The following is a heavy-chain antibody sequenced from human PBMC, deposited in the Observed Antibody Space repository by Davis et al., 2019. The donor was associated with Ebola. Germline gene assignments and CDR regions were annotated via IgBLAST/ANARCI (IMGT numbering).Heavy chain of an antibody. CDR3: ARARGTTDDYMDV. Sequence: GESLKISCTASGFTLRNFAIHWVRQAPGKGLEWVAVISFDGNNKVYADSVKGRFTISRDDSKKTSSLQMNSLRAEDTAVYYCARARGTTDDYMDVWGKGTTVTVSS. V-gene: IGHV3-30-3*01. J-gene: IGHJ6*03. D-gene: IGHD1-1*01. CDR2: ISFDGNNK. CDR1: GFTLRNFA.